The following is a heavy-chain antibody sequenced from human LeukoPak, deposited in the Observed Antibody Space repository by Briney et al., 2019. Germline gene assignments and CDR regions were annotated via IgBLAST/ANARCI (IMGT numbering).Heavy chain of an antibody. J-gene: IGHJ4*02. CDR1: GFTFSAYS. CDR2: ISSNSYYI. Sequence: GGALRLSCAATGFTFSAYSMNWARQAPGKGLEWVSTISSNSYYIYYADSVKGRFPISRDNANNSVSLQMNSLRAEYYAVYFCARDLSARLPGGFDYWGQGILVTVSS. CDR3: ARDLSARLPGGFDY. V-gene: IGHV3-21*06. D-gene: IGHD3-10*01.